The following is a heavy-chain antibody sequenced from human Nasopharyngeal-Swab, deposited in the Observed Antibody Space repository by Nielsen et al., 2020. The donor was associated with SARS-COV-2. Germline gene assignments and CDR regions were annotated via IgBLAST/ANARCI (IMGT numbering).Heavy chain of an antibody. Sequence: VCQAPGKGLEWVSSISSSSSYIYYADSVKGRFTISRDNAKNSLYLQMNSLRAEDTAVYYCARMGIAVAERSYYFDYWGQGTLVTVSS. D-gene: IGHD6-19*01. J-gene: IGHJ4*02. CDR2: ISSSSSYI. CDR3: ARMGIAVAERSYYFDY. V-gene: IGHV3-21*01.